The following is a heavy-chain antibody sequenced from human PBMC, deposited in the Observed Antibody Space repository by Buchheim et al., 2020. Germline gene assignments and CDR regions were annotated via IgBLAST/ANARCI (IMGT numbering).Heavy chain of an antibody. J-gene: IGHJ3*02. CDR3: AKDGRVNAFDI. CDR2: ISYDGSNK. Sequence: QVQLVESGGGVVQPGRSLRLSCAASGFTFSSYGMHWVRQAPGKGLEWVAVISYDGSNKYYADSVKGRFTISRDKSKNTLYLQMNSLRAEDTAVYYCAKDGRVNAFDIWGQGT. V-gene: IGHV3-30*18. D-gene: IGHD4-23*01. CDR1: GFTFSSYG.